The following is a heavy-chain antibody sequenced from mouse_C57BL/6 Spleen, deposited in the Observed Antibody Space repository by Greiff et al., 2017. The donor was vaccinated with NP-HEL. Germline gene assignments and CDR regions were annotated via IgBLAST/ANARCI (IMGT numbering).Heavy chain of an antibody. D-gene: IGHD1-1*01. CDR2: INYDGSST. CDR3: AFLRDITREFAY. Sequence: EVKLMESEGGLVQPGRSMKLSCTASGFTFSDYYMAWVRQVPEKGLEWVANINYDGSSTYYLDSLKSRFIISRDNAKNILYLQMSSLKSEDTATYYCAFLRDITREFAYWGQGTLVTVSA. CDR1: GFTFSDYY. V-gene: IGHV5-16*01. J-gene: IGHJ3*01.